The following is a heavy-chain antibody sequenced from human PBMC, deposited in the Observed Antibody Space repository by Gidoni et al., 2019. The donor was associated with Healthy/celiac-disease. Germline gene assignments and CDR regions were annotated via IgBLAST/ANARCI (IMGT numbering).Heavy chain of an antibody. V-gene: IGHV3-33*01. Sequence: VQLVESGGGVVQPGRSLRLSCAASGFTFSSYVMHWVRQAPGKGLEWVAVIWYDGSNKYYADSVKGRFTISRDNSKNTLYLQMNSLRAEDTAVYYCARDKGTIEFPYYYYGMDVWGQGTTVTVSS. CDR2: IWYDGSNK. CDR1: GFTFSSYV. D-gene: IGHD2-21*01. CDR3: ARDKGTIEFPYYYYGMDV. J-gene: IGHJ6*02.